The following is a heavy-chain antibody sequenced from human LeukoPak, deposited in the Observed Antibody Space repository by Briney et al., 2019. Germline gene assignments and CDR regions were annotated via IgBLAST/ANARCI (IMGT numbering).Heavy chain of an antibody. CDR3: ARTLSRWDPFDY. CDR2: IYYTGST. CDR1: GGSISSYY. V-gene: IGHV4-59*01. J-gene: IGHJ4*02. D-gene: IGHD1-26*01. Sequence: SETLSLTCTVSGGSISSYYWSWIRKPPGKGLEWIGYIYYTGSTNYNPSLKSRVIISLDTSKNQFSLKLSSVTAADTAVYYCARTLSRWDPFDYWGQGTPVTVSS.